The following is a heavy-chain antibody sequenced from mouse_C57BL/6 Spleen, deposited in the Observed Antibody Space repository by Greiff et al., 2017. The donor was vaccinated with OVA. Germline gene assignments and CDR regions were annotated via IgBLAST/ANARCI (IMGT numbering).Heavy chain of an antibody. D-gene: IGHD1-1*01. CDR1: GYTFTSYW. CDR2: IHPNSGST. CDR3: AIFITTVVATPGDAMDY. J-gene: IGHJ4*01. Sequence: QVQLQQPGAELVKPGASVKLSCKASGYTFTSYWMHWVKQRPGQGLEWIGMIHPNSGSTNYNEKFKSKATLTVDKSSSTAYMQLSSLTSEDSAVYYCAIFITTVVATPGDAMDYWGQGTSVTVSS. V-gene: IGHV1-64*01.